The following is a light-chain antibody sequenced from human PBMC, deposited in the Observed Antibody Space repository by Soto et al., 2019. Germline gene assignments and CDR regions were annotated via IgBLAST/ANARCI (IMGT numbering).Light chain of an antibody. CDR2: EVS. V-gene: IGLV2-23*02. Sequence: QSVLAQPASASGSPGQSITISCTGTSGDVGSYNLVSWYQQHPGKAPKLMIYEVSKRPSGVSNRFSGSKSGNTASLTISGLQAGDEADYYCCSYAGSSTVFGTGTKVTVL. CDR3: CSYAGSSTV. J-gene: IGLJ1*01. CDR1: SGDVGSYNL.